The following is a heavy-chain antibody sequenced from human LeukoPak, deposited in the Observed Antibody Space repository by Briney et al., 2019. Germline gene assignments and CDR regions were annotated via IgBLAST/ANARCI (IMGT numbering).Heavy chain of an antibody. CDR3: AKVDILTGYRGGFDY. V-gene: IGHV3-30*18. D-gene: IGHD3-9*01. CDR1: GFTFRDYG. J-gene: IGHJ4*02. CDR2: ISYDGSNK. Sequence: PGGSLRLSCAASGFTFRDYGMSWVRQAPGKGLEWVAVISYDGSNKYYADSVKGRFTISRDNSKNTLYLQMNSLRAEDTAVYYCAKVDILTGYRGGFDYWGQGTLVTVSS.